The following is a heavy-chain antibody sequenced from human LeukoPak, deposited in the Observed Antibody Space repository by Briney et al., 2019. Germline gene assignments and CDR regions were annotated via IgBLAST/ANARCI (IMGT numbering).Heavy chain of an antibody. Sequence: GGSLRLSCAASGFTFSSYSMNWVRQAPRKGLEWVSYISSSSSTIYYADSVKGRFTISRDNAKNSLYLQMNSLRAEDTAVYYCASGSRGYSYGYWFDPWGQGTLVTVSS. J-gene: IGHJ5*02. CDR3: ASGSRGYSYGYWFDP. D-gene: IGHD5-18*01. CDR2: ISSSSSTI. V-gene: IGHV3-48*04. CDR1: GFTFSSYS.